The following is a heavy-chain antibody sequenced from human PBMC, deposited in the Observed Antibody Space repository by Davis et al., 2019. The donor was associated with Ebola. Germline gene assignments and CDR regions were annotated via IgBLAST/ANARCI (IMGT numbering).Heavy chain of an antibody. CDR1: GFTFDDYG. CDR2: INWNGGRT. V-gene: IGHV3-20*01. J-gene: IGHJ6*02. D-gene: IGHD3-22*01. CDR3: ARDLSLGNYYDSSGYPSDYGMDV. Sequence: PGGSLRLSCAASGFTFDDYGMSWVRQAPGKGLEWVSGINWNGGRTGYADSVKGRFTISRDNAKNSLYLQMNSLRAEDTALYHCARDLSLGNYYDSSGYPSDYGMDVWGQGTTVTVSS.